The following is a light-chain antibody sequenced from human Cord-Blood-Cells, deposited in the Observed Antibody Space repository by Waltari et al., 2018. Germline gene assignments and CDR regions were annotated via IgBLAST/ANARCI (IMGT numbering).Light chain of an antibody. Sequence: DIQLIQSPSPLSASVGDRDTITCRASQGISNYLAWYQQKPGKVPKLLIYAASTLQSGVPSRFSGSGSGTDFTLTISSLQPEDVATYYCQKYNSAPWTFGQGTKVEIK. J-gene: IGKJ1*01. V-gene: IGKV1-27*01. CDR2: AAS. CDR1: QGISNY. CDR3: QKYNSAPWT.